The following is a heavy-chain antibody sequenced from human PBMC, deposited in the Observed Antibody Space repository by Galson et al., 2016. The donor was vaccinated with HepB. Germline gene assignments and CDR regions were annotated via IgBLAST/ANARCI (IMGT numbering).Heavy chain of an antibody. D-gene: IGHD2-2*02. CDR3: ARDADMVKVPAAIRADY. V-gene: IGHV3-30*04. CDR1: GLTFRSYA. J-gene: IGHJ4*02. CDR2: ISYDGSNK. Sequence: SLRLSCAASGLTFRSYAMHWVRQAPGKGLEWVAVISYDGSNKYYADSVKGRFTISRDNYKNTLYLQMNRLRAEDTAVYYCARDADMVKVPAAIRADYWGQGTLVTVSS.